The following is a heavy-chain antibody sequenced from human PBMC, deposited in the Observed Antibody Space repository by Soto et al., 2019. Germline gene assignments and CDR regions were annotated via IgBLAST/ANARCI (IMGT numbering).Heavy chain of an antibody. V-gene: IGHV3-13*01. D-gene: IGHD2-15*01. J-gene: IGHJ6*02. CDR1: GFTFSSYD. CDR2: IGTAGDT. CDR3: ARELRQDCSGGSCYSDYYYYYGMDV. Sequence: PGGSLRLSCAASGFTFSSYDMHWVRQATGKGLEWVSAIGTAGDTYYPGSVKGRFTISRENAKNSLYLQMNSLRAEDTVVYYCARELRQDCSGGSCYSDYYYYYGMDVWGQGTTVTVSS.